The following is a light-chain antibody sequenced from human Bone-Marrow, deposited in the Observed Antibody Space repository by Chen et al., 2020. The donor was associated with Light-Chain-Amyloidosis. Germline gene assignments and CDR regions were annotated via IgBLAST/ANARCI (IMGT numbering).Light chain of an antibody. V-gene: IGLV2-23*02. CDR3: CSFAGTSTPL. CDR1: SSDIGSYNL. Sequence: QSALTQPASVSGSPGQSITISCTGTSSDIGSYNLVSWYQQHPGKAPQLLIYEVTQRPSWVSGRFSGPKSGNTASLTISGLRTDDEAYYFCCSFAGTSTPLFGGGSKLTV. J-gene: IGLJ2*01. CDR2: EVT.